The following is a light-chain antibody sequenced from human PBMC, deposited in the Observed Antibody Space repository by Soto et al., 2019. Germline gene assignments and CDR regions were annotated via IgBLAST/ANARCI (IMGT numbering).Light chain of an antibody. CDR2: AAS. V-gene: IGKV1-39*01. Sequence: DIQMTQSPSSLSASVGDRVTITCRASQSISSYLNWYQQKPGKAPKLLIYAASSLQSGVPSRFSGSGSGTDFTLTISSLQPEDFATYYCQQCYSTLVTFGQGNKV. J-gene: IGKJ1*01. CDR3: QQCYSTLVT. CDR1: QSISSY.